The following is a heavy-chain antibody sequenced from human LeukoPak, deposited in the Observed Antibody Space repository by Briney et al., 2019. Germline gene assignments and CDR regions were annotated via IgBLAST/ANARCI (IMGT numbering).Heavy chain of an antibody. Sequence: SVKVSCKASGATFSSYAISWVRQAPGQGLEWMGRIIPVFGIANYAQKFQGRVTITADKSTSTAYMELSSLRSEDTAVYYCARADSYYDILTGQFDYWGQGTLVTVSS. CDR3: ARADSYYDILTGQFDY. D-gene: IGHD3-9*01. J-gene: IGHJ4*02. CDR2: IIPVFGIA. CDR1: GATFSSYA. V-gene: IGHV1-69*04.